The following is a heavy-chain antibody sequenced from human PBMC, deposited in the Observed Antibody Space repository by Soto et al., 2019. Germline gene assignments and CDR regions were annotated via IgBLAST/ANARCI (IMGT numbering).Heavy chain of an antibody. V-gene: IGHV3-15*07. D-gene: IGHD3-22*01. Sequence: GGSLRLSCAASGFTFSNAWMNWVRQAPGKGLEWVGRIKSKTDGGTTDYAAPVKGRFTISRDDSKNTLCLQMNSLKTEDTAVYYCTTGTKTSDYYDSSGSIYYYYYGMDVWGQGTTVTVSS. CDR3: TTGTKTSDYYDSSGSIYYYYYGMDV. CDR1: GFTFSNAW. CDR2: IKSKTDGGTT. J-gene: IGHJ6*02.